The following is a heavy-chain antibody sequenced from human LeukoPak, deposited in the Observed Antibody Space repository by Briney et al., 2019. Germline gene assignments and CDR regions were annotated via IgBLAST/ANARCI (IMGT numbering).Heavy chain of an antibody. CDR3: ARMYSGTSYYFDF. D-gene: IGHD1-26*01. CDR1: GVSISDYH. V-gene: IGHV4-59*01. CDR2: FSYSGST. Sequence: SETLSFTCSVSGVSISDYHWIWIRQPPAKGLEWMGYFSYSGSTRYNPSLKSRVTMSVDTSKNQFSLRLISVAAADTAVYYCARMYSGTSYYFDFWGQGTLVTVSS. J-gene: IGHJ4*02.